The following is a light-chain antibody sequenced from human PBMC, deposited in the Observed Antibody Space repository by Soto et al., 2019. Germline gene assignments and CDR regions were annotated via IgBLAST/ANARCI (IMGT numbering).Light chain of an antibody. CDR1: QSVRSNY. CDR3: PQYGGSPYT. CDR2: GAS. V-gene: IGKV3-20*01. J-gene: IGKJ2*01. Sequence: EIVLTQSPGTLSLSPGERATLSCRASQSVRSNYLAWYQQKPGQAPRLLIYGASSRATGIPDRFSGTGSGTAFTLTISRLEPDDFAVYYCPQYGGSPYTFGQGTKLEIK.